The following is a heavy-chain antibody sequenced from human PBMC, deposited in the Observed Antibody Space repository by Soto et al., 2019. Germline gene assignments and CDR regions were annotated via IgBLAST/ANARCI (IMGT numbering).Heavy chain of an antibody. CDR1: GFTFSSYE. CDR2: ISSSGSTI. CDR3: SRGRVVVAAKGPNWFDP. V-gene: IGHV3-48*03. Sequence: EVQLVESGGGLVQPGGSLRLSCAASGFTFSSYEMNWVRQAPGKGLEWVSYISSSGSTIYYADSVKGRFTISRDNAKNSLYLQMNSLRSEDTAVYYCSRGRVVVAAKGPNWFDPWGQVTLVTVSS. D-gene: IGHD2-15*01. J-gene: IGHJ5*02.